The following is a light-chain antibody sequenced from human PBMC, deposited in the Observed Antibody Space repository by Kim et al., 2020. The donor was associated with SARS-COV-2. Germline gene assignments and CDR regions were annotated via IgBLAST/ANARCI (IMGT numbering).Light chain of an antibody. CDR2: RNN. J-gene: IGLJ3*02. Sequence: TGQGVSISCSGGGSNIGRNAVYWYQQFPGTAPKLVIYRNNQRPSGVPDRFSGSKSGTSASLAISGLRSEDEGDYYCAAWNDSHWVFGGGTQLTVL. CDR1: GSNIGRNA. CDR3: AAWNDSHWV. V-gene: IGLV1-47*01.